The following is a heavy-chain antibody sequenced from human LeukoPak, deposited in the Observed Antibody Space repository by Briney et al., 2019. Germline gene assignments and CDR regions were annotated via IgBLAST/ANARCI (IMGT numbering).Heavy chain of an antibody. V-gene: IGHV3-21*01. CDR3: ARDQDGGQRAPYFDY. CDR1: RFTFSRYS. J-gene: IGHJ4*02. Sequence: GGSLRLSCAASRFTFSRYSMNWVRQAPGKGLEWVSSIRGSSSYIYYADSLKGRFTISRDNAENSLYLQMNGLRAEDTAVYFCARDQDGGQRAPYFDYWGQGTLVTVSS. D-gene: IGHD4-23*01. CDR2: IRGSSSYI.